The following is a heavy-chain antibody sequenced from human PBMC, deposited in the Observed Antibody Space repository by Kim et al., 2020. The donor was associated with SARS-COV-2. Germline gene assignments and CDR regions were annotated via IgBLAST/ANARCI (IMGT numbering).Heavy chain of an antibody. D-gene: IGHD3-10*01. CDR3: ARHELGGYYGSGSYHV. Sequence: SETLSLTCTVSGGSISSYYWSWIRQPPGKGLEWIGYIYYSGSTNYNPSLKSRVTISVDTSKNQFSLKLSSVTAADTAVYYCARHELGGYYGSGSYHVWGQGTLVTVSS. CDR2: IYYSGST. J-gene: IGHJ4*02. CDR1: GGSISSYY. V-gene: IGHV4-59*08.